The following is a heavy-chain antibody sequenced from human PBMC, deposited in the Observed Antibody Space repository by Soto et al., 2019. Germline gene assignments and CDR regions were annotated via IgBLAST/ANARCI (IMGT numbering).Heavy chain of an antibody. Sequence: SVKVSFKASGFTFTSSAVQWVRQARGQRLEWIGWIVVGSGNTNYAQKFQERVTITRDMSTSTAYMELSSLRSEDTAVYYCAADSVAGQAVAGSYYYYGMDVWGQGPTGTVS. CDR3: AADSVAGQAVAGSYYYYGMDV. V-gene: IGHV1-58*01. CDR1: GFTFTSSA. J-gene: IGHJ6*02. CDR2: IVVGSGNT. D-gene: IGHD6-19*01.